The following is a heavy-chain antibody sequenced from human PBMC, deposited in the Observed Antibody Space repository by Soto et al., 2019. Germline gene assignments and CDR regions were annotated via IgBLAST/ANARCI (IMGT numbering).Heavy chain of an antibody. Sequence: SVKVSCKASGGTFSSYAISWVRQAPGQGLEWMGGIIPIFGTANYAQKFQGRVTITADEPTSTAYMELSSLRSEDTAVYYCARDRGRAVAGLIDYWGQGTLVTVSS. D-gene: IGHD6-19*01. V-gene: IGHV1-69*13. J-gene: IGHJ4*02. CDR3: ARDRGRAVAGLIDY. CDR1: GGTFSSYA. CDR2: IIPIFGTA.